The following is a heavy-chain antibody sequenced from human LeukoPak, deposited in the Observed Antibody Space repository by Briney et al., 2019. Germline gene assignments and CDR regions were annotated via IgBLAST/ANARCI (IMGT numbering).Heavy chain of an antibody. V-gene: IGHV4-30-4*08. CDR3: ARVPPDDFWNVDV. D-gene: IGHD3-3*01. J-gene: IGHJ6*04. CDR2: IYHSGST. CDR1: GGSISSGDYY. Sequence: SETLSLTCTVSGGSISSGDYYWSWIRQPPGKGLEWIGYIYHSGSTYYNPSLKSRVTISVDTSKNQFSLKLSSVTAADTAVYYCARVPPDDFWNVDVWGKGTTVTVSS.